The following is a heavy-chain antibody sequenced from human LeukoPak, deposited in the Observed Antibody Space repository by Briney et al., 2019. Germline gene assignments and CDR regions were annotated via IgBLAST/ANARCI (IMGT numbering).Heavy chain of an antibody. CDR3: AKSHYGDYEYFDY. V-gene: IGHV3-23*01. D-gene: IGHD4-17*01. Sequence: GGSLRLSCAASGFTFSNYAMSWVRQAPGKGLEWVSAISGSGGSTYYADSVKGRFTISRDNSKNTLYLQMNSLRAEDTAVYYCAKSHYGDYEYFDYWGQGTLVTVSS. CDR2: ISGSGGST. J-gene: IGHJ4*02. CDR1: GFTFSNYA.